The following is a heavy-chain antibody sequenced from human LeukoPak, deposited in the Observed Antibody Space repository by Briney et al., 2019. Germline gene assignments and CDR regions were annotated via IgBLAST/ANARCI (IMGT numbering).Heavy chain of an antibody. J-gene: IGHJ4*02. V-gene: IGHV3-48*04. Sequence: GGSLRLSCAASGFTFSSYSMNWVRQAPGKGLEWLSYISSGGSTMYYADSVKGRFTISRDNAKNSLYLQMNNLRAEDTAVYYCARDETLGGYDYYFDYWGQGTLVTVSS. CDR2: ISSGGSTM. D-gene: IGHD5-12*01. CDR3: ARDETLGGYDYYFDY. CDR1: GFTFSSYS.